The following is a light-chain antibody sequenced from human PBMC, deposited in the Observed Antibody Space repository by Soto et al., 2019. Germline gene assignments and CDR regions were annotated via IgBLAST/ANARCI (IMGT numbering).Light chain of an antibody. CDR2: AAS. J-gene: IGKJ1*01. V-gene: IGKV1-6*01. CDR1: QGIRND. Sequence: AIQMTQSPSSLSASVGDRVTITCRASQGIRNDLGWYQQKRGKAPKLLIYAASSLQSGVPSRFSGSGSCTDFTLTISSLQPEDFATYYCLQDYNYPLTFGQGTKVEIK. CDR3: LQDYNYPLT.